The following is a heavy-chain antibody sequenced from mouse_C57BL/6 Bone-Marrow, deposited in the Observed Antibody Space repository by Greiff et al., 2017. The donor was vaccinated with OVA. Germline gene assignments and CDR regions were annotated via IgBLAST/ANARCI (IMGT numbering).Heavy chain of an antibody. D-gene: IGHD2-2*01. V-gene: IGHV1-82*01. CDR2: IYPGDGDT. Sequence: VQLQQSGPELVKPGASVKISCKASGYAFSSSWMNWVKQRPGKGLEWIGRIYPGDGDTNYNGKFKGKATLTADKSSSTAYMQLSSLTSEDSAVYFCAREEGYGYDGGFAYWGQGTLVTVSA. CDR3: AREEGYGYDGGFAY. J-gene: IGHJ3*01. CDR1: GYAFSSSW.